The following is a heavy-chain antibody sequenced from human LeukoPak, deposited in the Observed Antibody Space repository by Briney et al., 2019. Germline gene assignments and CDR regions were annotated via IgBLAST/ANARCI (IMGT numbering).Heavy chain of an antibody. J-gene: IGHJ6*03. CDR2: ISGSGGST. CDR1: GFTFSNFG. CDR3: ARGLGAMDV. D-gene: IGHD3-10*01. V-gene: IGHV3-23*01. Sequence: TGGSLRLSCAASGFTFSNFGVTWVRQTPGKGLEWVSGISGSGGSTYYADSVKGRFTISRDNSKNTLCLQMNSLRVEDTAVFYCARGLGAMDVWGKGTTVIVSS.